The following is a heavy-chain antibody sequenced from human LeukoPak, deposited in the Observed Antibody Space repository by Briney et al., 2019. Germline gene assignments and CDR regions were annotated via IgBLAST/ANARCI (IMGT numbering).Heavy chain of an antibody. D-gene: IGHD2-2*01. CDR1: GYTFTGYY. CDR3: ARDGTVVVPAADYYYYYYLDV. J-gene: IGHJ6*03. CDR2: INPNSGGT. Sequence: ASVKVSCKASGYTFTGYYMHWVRQAPGQGLEWMGWINPNSGGTNYAQKFQGRVTMTRDTSISTAYMELSRLRSDTTAVYYCARDGTVVVPAADYYYYYYLDVWGKGTTVTVSS. V-gene: IGHV1-2*02.